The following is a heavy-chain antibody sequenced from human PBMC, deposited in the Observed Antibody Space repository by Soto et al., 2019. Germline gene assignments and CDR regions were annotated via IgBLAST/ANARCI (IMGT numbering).Heavy chain of an antibody. V-gene: IGHV3-30*02. Sequence: GGSLRLSCAASGFTFSSYGMHWVRQAPGKGLEWVAVIWYDGSNKYYADSVKGRFTISRDNSKNTLHLQMSSLRAEDTALYYCAKDRGDGYKLDVFDIWGQGTMVT. CDR2: IWYDGSNK. CDR1: GFTFSSYG. J-gene: IGHJ3*02. D-gene: IGHD5-12*01. CDR3: AKDRGDGYKLDVFDI.